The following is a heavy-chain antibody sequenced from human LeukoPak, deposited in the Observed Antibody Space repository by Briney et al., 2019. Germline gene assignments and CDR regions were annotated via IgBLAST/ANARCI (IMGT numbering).Heavy chain of an antibody. CDR2: ISWNSGSI. CDR3: AKDIYGDYIPDALDI. Sequence: PGRSLRLSCAASGFTFDDYAMHWVRQAPGNGLEWVSGISWNSGSIGYADSVKGRFTISRDNAKNSLYLQMNSLRAEDTALYYCAKDIYGDYIPDALDIWGQGTMVTVSS. V-gene: IGHV3-9*01. CDR1: GFTFDDYA. D-gene: IGHD4-17*01. J-gene: IGHJ3*02.